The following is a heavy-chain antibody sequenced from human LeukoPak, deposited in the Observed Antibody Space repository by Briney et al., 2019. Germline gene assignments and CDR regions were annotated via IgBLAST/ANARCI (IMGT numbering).Heavy chain of an antibody. CDR2: ISAYNGNT. CDR3: AREHITARGYSGQDLTY. V-gene: IGHV1-18*01. D-gene: IGHD5-12*01. J-gene: IGHJ4*02. Sequence: APVKVSCKASGYTFTSYGISWVRQAPGQGLEWMGWISAYNGNTNYAQKLQGRVTMTTDTSTSTAYMELRSLRSDDTAVYYCAREHITARGYSGQDLTYWGQGTLVTVSS. CDR1: GYTFTSYG.